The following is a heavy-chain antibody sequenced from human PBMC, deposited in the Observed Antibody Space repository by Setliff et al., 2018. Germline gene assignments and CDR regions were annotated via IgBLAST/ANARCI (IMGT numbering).Heavy chain of an antibody. CDR2: IWYDGSNK. CDR1: GFTFSSYG. J-gene: IGHJ4*02. V-gene: IGHV3-33*03. CDR3: AKQGMIAPLYYFDY. D-gene: IGHD2-15*01. Sequence: GESLKISCAASGFTFSSYGMHWVRQAPGKGLEWVAVIWYDGSNKYYADSVKGRFTISRXXSKHTLXXXXXXLRAEDTAVYYCAKQGMIAPLYYFDYWGQGTLVTVSS.